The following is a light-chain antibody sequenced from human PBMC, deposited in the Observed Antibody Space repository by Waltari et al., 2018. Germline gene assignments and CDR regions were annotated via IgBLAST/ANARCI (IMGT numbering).Light chain of an antibody. CDR1: QSISIW. CDR3: QQYSSFPLS. J-gene: IGKJ4*01. CDR2: KSS. V-gene: IGKV1-5*03. Sequence: DIQMTQSPPTLSASVGDRVTVTCRASQSISIWLAWYQQKPGKAPNLLIYKSSTLDSGVPSRFSGSASGTEFTRTISSLQAEDFGTYYCQQYSSFPLSFGGGTNIVIK.